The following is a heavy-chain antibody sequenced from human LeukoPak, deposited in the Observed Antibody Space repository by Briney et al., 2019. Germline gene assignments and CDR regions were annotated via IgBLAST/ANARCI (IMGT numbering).Heavy chain of an antibody. V-gene: IGHV4-34*01. J-gene: IGHJ4*02. D-gene: IGHD3-22*01. Sequence: PSETLSLTCAVYGGSFSGYYWSWIRQPPGKGLEWIGEINHSGSTNYNPSLKSRVTISVDTSKNQFSLKLSSVTAADTAVYYCAKDLYHRYYHNSGHAFDYWGQGTLVTVSS. CDR1: GGSFSGYY. CDR3: AKDLYHRYYHNSGHAFDY. CDR2: INHSGST.